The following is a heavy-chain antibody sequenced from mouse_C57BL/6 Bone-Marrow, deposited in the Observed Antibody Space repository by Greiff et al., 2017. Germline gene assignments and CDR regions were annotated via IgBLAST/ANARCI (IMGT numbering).Heavy chain of an antibody. CDR3: ARLITTVVGAY. D-gene: IGHD1-1*01. V-gene: IGHV5-6*01. CDR1: GFTFSSYG. CDR2: ISSGGSYT. J-gene: IGHJ3*01. Sequence: EVQLKESGGDLVKPGGSLKLSCAASGFTFSSYGMSWVRQTPDKRLEWVATISSGGSYTYYPDSVKGRFTISRDNAKNTLYLQMSSLKSEDTAMYYCARLITTVVGAYWGQGTLVTVSA.